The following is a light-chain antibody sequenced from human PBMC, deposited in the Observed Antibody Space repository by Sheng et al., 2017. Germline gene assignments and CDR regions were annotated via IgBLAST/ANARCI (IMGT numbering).Light chain of an antibody. V-gene: IGKV1-39*01. CDR2: TAS. J-gene: IGKJ1*01. CDR3: QHSYIPWT. CDR1: DIISIH. Sequence: DIQMTQSPSSLSASVGDTVTLTCRASDIISIHLNWYLQKPGTAPKLLIYTASSLQSGVPPRFSGAGSGTTFTLTISGLQPEDFGTYYCQHSYIPWTFGQGTEV.